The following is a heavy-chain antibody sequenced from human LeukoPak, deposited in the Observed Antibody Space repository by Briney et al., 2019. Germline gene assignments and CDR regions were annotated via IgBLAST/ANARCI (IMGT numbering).Heavy chain of an antibody. CDR3: ARGQQLVLGEYYFDY. CDR1: GFTFSDYY. Sequence: GGSLRLSCAASGFTFSDYYMSWVRQAPGKGLEWVANIKQDGSEKYYVDSVKGRFTISRDNAKNSLYLQMNSLRAEDTAVYYCARGQQLVLGEYYFDYWGQGTLVTVSS. D-gene: IGHD6-13*01. CDR2: IKQDGSEK. V-gene: IGHV3-7*01. J-gene: IGHJ4*02.